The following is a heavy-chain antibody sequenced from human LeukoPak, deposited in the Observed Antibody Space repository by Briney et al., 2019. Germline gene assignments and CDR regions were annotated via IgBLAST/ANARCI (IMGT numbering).Heavy chain of an antibody. CDR3: ARTYYDILTGYYRYGMDV. CDR1: GYSFTSYW. J-gene: IGHJ6*02. Sequence: GESLKISCKGSGYSFTSYWIGWVRQMPGKGLEWMGIIYPGDSDTRYSPSFQGQVTISADKSISTAYLQWSSLKASDTAMYYCARTYYDILTGYYRYGMDVWGQGTTVTVSS. V-gene: IGHV5-51*01. CDR2: IYPGDSDT. D-gene: IGHD3-9*01.